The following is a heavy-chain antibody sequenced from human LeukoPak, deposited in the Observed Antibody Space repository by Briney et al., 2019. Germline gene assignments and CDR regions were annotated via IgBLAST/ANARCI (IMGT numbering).Heavy chain of an antibody. CDR2: IYSGGST. D-gene: IGHD6-6*01. Sequence: GGSLRLSCAVSGFAVSSTYMSWVRQAPGKGLEWVSLIYSGGSTYYADSVKGRFTISRDNSKNTLYLQMNSLRAEDTAVYYCTRDEDFYSSSSDYWGQGTLVTVSS. CDR1: GFAVSSTY. V-gene: IGHV3-66*01. CDR3: TRDEDFYSSSSDY. J-gene: IGHJ4*02.